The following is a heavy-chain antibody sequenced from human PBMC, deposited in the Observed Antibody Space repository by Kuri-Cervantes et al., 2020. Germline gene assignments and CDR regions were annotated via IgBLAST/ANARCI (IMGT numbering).Heavy chain of an antibody. V-gene: IGHV1-69*06. CDR2: IIPIFGTA. CDR3: ARKRFDSRRNDY. CDR1: GGTFSSYA. D-gene: IGHD3-22*01. Sequence: SVKVSCKASGGTFSSYAISWVRQAPGQGLEWMGGIIPIFGTANYAQNLQGRVTMTADTSTSTAYMELRSLRSDDTAVYFCARKRFDSRRNDYWGQGTLVTVSS. J-gene: IGHJ4*02.